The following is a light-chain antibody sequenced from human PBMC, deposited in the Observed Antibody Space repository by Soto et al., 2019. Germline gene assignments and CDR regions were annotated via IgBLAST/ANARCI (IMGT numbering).Light chain of an antibody. J-gene: IGLJ3*02. CDR1: SSNIGAHFD. CDR2: GNN. Sequence: QYVLTQPPSVSGAPGQRVTISCTGSSSNIGAHFDVHWYQQLPGTAPKLLIYGNNNRPSGVPDRFSGSKSGTSASLAITGLQGEDGADYYCQSYDSSLRGSVFGGGTKVTVL. CDR3: QSYDSSLRGSV. V-gene: IGLV1-40*01.